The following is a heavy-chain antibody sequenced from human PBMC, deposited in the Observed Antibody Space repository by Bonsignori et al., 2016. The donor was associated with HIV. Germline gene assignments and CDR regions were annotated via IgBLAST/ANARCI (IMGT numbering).Heavy chain of an antibody. D-gene: IGHD5-24*01. Sequence: VRQMPGKGLEWMGIIYPGDSDTRYSPSFQGQVTISADKSISTAYLQWSSLKASDTAMYYCARQGPPGGYNGEGAEYFQHWGQGTLVTVSS. V-gene: IGHV5-51*01. J-gene: IGHJ1*01. CDR3: ARQGPPGGYNGEGAEYFQH. CDR2: IYPGDSDT.